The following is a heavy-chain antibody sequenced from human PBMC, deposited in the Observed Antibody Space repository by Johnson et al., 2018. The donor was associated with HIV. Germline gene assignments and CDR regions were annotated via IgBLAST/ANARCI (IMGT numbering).Heavy chain of an antibody. CDR3: ARGTVCGGDCYSRAFDI. V-gene: IGHV3-11*04. J-gene: IGHJ3*02. CDR2: ISSSGSTI. CDR1: GVTFSDYY. D-gene: IGHD2-21*02. Sequence: QVQLVESGGGLVKPGGSLRLSCAASGVTFSDYYMSWIRQAPGKGLEWVSYISSSGSTIYYADSVKGRFTISRDNSKNTLYLQMGSLRAEDMAVYYCARGTVCGGDCYSRAFDIWGQGTMVTVSS.